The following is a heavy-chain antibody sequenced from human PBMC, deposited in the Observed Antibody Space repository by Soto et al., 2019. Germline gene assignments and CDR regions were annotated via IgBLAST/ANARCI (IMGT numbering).Heavy chain of an antibody. V-gene: IGHV1-69*13. J-gene: IGHJ5*02. Sequence: ASVKVSCKASGGTFSSYAISWVRQAPGQGLEWMGGIIPIFGTANYAQKFQGRVTITADESTSTAYMELSSLRSEDTAVYYCARDLGSEGGEREGWFDPWGQGTLVTVSS. CDR2: IIPIFGTA. CDR3: ARDLGSEGGEREGWFDP. CDR1: GGTFSSYA. D-gene: IGHD3-16*01.